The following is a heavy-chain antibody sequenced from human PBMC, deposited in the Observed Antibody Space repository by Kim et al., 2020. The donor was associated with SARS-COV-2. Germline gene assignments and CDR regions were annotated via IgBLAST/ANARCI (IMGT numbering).Heavy chain of an antibody. CDR1: GFTFSSYA. J-gene: IGHJ4*02. D-gene: IGHD2-2*01. CDR3: AKAVVDIVVVPAALRSGGTSGYFDY. CDR2: ISGSGGST. V-gene: IGHV3-23*01. Sequence: GGSLRLSCAASGFTFSSYAMSWVRQAPGKGLEWVSAISGSGGSTYYADSVKGRFTISRDNSKNTLYLQMNSLRAEDTAVYYCAKAVVDIVVVPAALRSGGTSGYFDYWGQGTLVTFSS.